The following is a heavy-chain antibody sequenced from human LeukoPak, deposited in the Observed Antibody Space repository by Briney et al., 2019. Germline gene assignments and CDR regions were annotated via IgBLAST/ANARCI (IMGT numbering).Heavy chain of an antibody. D-gene: IGHD3-10*01. CDR1: GGSMSSYY. Sequence: PSETLSLTCTVSGGSMSSYYWNWVRQPPGKGLEWVGYIYDSGSTNYNPSLKRRVTISVETSKKQFSLKLSSGTAADTAVYYCAREPSSARGYWGQGTLVTVSS. CDR2: IYDSGST. V-gene: IGHV4-59*01. CDR3: AREPSSARGY. J-gene: IGHJ4*02.